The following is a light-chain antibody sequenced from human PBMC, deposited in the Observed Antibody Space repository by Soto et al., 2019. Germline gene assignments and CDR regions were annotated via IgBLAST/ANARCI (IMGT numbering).Light chain of an antibody. V-gene: IGKV1-5*03. Sequence: DIQMTQSPSTLSASVGDRVTITCRASQSISSWLAWYQQKPGKAPKLLIYTASSLESGVPSRFSGSGSGTEFTITISSLQPDDFATYYCQQYNSYSWTFGQGTKVEIK. CDR1: QSISSW. J-gene: IGKJ1*01. CDR3: QQYNSYSWT. CDR2: TAS.